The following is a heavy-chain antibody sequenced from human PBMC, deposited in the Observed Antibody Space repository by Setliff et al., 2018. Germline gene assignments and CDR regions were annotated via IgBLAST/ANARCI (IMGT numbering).Heavy chain of an antibody. Sequence: SVKVSCKASGGTFSSYAISWVRQAPGQGLEWMGGIIPILGIANYAQKFQGRVTITADKSTSTAYMELNSLRAEDTAVYYCARDIGGDYRWTFDYWGQGTLVTVSS. CDR3: ARDIGGDYRWTFDY. D-gene: IGHD4-17*01. J-gene: IGHJ4*02. CDR2: IIPILGIA. V-gene: IGHV1-69*10. CDR1: GGTFSSYA.